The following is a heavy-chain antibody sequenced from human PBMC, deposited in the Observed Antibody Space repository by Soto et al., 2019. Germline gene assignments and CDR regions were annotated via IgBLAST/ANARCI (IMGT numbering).Heavy chain of an antibody. Sequence: GGSLRLSCAASGFTVSSKYMSWVRQAPGKGLEWVSLIQSGGPTYYADSVKGRFTISRDTSENTVHLQMDSLRAEDTAVYYCGGDDVFCEGGRCYGVPLEVWGKGTRFTVPS. CDR3: GGDDVFCEGGRCYGVPLEV. CDR1: GFTVSSKY. J-gene: IGHJ6*04. V-gene: IGHV3-66*01. CDR2: IQSGGPT. D-gene: IGHD2-15*01.